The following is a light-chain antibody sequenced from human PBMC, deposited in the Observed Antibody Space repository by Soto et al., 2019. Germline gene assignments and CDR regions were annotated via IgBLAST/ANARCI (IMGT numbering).Light chain of an antibody. Sequence: IQMTQSPSSLSASVGDGVTITCRASQDIRTYLNWYQQKPGKASKLLISAASSLQSGVPSRFSARGSGTDFTLTISTLQPEDFATYYCQQSFSTLLITFGQGTRLEVK. CDR3: QQSFSTLLIT. CDR2: AAS. CDR1: QDIRTY. V-gene: IGKV1-39*01. J-gene: IGKJ5*01.